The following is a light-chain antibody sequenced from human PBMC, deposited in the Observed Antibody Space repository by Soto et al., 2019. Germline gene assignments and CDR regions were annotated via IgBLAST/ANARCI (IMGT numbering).Light chain of an antibody. Sequence: VMTQTPGSLRDAPLQPASISCKSSQSLLHIARETFLFWYHQKPGQSPQLLIYEVSTRVSGVPDRFSGSGSGTDFTLEISRVQTDDVGIYYCMQSTQLPPTFGQGTRLEIK. V-gene: IGKV2D-29*02. CDR3: MQSTQLPPT. CDR1: QSLLHIARETF. CDR2: EVS. J-gene: IGKJ5*01.